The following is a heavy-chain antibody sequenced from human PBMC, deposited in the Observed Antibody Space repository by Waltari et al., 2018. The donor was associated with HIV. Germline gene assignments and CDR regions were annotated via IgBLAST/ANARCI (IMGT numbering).Heavy chain of an antibody. V-gene: IGHV4-39*01. Sequence: LQLQESGPGLVTPSETLWLTCAVAGACVGSPTYFRGWGRQSPGEGLVWIVCLSHNVNTYYNPSLWSRVTISVDTSKYQFSLYLTSVTSADTAIYYCSRPGNYGDSSAEGFNHWGQGTLVDVSS. CDR2: LSHNVNT. J-gene: IGHJ4*02. D-gene: IGHD4-17*01. CDR3: SRPGNYGDSSAEGFNH. CDR1: GACVGSPTYF.